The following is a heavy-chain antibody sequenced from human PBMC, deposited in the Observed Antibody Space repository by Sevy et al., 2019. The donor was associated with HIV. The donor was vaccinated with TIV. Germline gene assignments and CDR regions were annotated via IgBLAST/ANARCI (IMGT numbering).Heavy chain of an antibody. CDR1: GYSFITYS. CDR2: INPNNGAA. D-gene: IGHD1-1*01. Sequence: ASVKVSCKASGYSFITYSLHWVRQAPGQGLEWMAWINPNNGAAIYARTFQGRVTVTRDTSINTVYMEMSSLTSDDTAVYYCAREIWKFDLWGQGTLVTVSS. CDR3: AREIWKFDL. J-gene: IGHJ4*02. V-gene: IGHV1-2*02.